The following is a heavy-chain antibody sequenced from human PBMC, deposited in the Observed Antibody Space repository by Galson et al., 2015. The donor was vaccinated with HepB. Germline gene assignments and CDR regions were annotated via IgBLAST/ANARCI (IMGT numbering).Heavy chain of an antibody. V-gene: IGHV3-33*01. CDR3: ARDITGEGGAFDI. D-gene: IGHD7-27*01. CDR1: GFPFSSYG. CDR2: IRYDGSNK. Sequence: SLRLSCAASGFPFSSYGMHWVRQAPGKGLEWVAVIRYDGSNKPYADSVKGRFTISRDNSKNTLYLQMNSLRAEDTAVYYCARDITGEGGAFDIWGQGTMVTVSS. J-gene: IGHJ3*02.